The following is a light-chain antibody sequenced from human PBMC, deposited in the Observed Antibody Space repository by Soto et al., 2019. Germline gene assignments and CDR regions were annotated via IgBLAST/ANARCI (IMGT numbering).Light chain of an antibody. V-gene: IGKV1-5*01. CDR2: DAS. CDR3: QQYNSYST. Sequence: DIQVTQSPSTLSASVGARVTITCRASQSISSWLAWYQQKPGKAPKLLIYDASSLESGVPSRFSGSGSGTEFTLTISSLQPDDFATYYCQQYNSYSTFGQGTKVDIK. J-gene: IGKJ1*01. CDR1: QSISSW.